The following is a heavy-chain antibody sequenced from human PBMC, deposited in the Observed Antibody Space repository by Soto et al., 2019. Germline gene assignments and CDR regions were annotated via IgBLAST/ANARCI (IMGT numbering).Heavy chain of an antibody. J-gene: IGHJ4*02. CDR2: IDPSDSYT. CDR3: ARSRYGSGSYYNHDY. D-gene: IGHD3-10*01. V-gene: IGHV5-10-1*01. Sequence: GESLKISCKGSGYSFTSYWISWVLQMPGKGLEWMGRIDPSDSYTNYSPSFQGHVTISADKSISTAYLQWSSLKASDTAMYYCARSRYGSGSYYNHDYWGQGTLVTVSS. CDR1: GYSFTSYW.